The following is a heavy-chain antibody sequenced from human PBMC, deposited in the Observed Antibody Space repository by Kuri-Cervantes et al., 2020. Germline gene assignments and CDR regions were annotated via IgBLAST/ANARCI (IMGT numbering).Heavy chain of an antibody. J-gene: IGHJ4*02. Sequence: LSLTCAASGFTFSSYAMSWVRQAPGKGLEWVSFISSSSNYIYYADSVKGRFTISRDNAKNSLYLQMNSLRVEDTAVYYCARDKYSSGWHDYWGQGTLITVSS. CDR3: ARDKYSSGWHDY. CDR1: GFTFSSYA. CDR2: ISSSSNYI. V-gene: IGHV3-21*03. D-gene: IGHD6-19*01.